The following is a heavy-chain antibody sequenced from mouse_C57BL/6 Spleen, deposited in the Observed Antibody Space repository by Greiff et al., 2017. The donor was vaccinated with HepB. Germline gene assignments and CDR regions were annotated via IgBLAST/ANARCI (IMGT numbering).Heavy chain of an antibody. CDR2: IRYDGSN. V-gene: IGHV3-6*01. CDR3: ATYDYSYAMDY. CDR1: GYSITSGYY. D-gene: IGHD2-4*01. Sequence: EVHLVESGPGLVKPSQSLSLTCSVPGYSITSGYYWNWIRQFPGNKLEWMGYIRYDGSNNYNPSLKNRISITRDTSKNQFFLKLNSVTTEYTATYYCATYDYSYAMDYWGQGTSVTVSS. J-gene: IGHJ4*01.